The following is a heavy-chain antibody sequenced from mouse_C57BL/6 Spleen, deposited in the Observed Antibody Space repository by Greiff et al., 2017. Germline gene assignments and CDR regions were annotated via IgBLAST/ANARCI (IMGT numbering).Heavy chain of an antibody. V-gene: IGHV1-69*01. CDR2: IDPSDSYT. CDR3: ARWGDYDLPY. CDR1: GYTFTSYW. Sequence: QVQLQQPGAELVMPGASVKLSCKASGYTFTSYWMHWVKQRPGQGLEWIGEIDPSDSYTNYNQKLKGKSTLTVDKSSSTAYMQLSSLTSEDSAVYYCARWGDYDLPYWGQGTLVTVSA. J-gene: IGHJ3*01. D-gene: IGHD2-4*01.